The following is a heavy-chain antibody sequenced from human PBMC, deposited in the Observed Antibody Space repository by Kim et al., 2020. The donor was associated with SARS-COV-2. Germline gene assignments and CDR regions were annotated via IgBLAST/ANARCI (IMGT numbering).Heavy chain of an antibody. CDR3: ARDGYCSGGSCYYELWFDP. D-gene: IGHD2-15*01. CDR1: GYSISSGYY. Sequence: SETLSLTCTVSGYSISSGYYWGWIRQPPGKGLEWIGSIYHSGSTYYNPSLKSRVTISVDTSKNQFSLKLSSVTAADTAVYYCARDGYCSGGSCYYELWFDPWGQGTLVTVSS. CDR2: IYHSGST. J-gene: IGHJ5*02. V-gene: IGHV4-38-2*02.